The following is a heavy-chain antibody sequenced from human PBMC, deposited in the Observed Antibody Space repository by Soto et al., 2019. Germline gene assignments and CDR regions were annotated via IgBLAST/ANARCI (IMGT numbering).Heavy chain of an antibody. V-gene: IGHV4-39*01. CDR1: GASISGSYYY. CDR3: ATSQKGYNWNYFDH. J-gene: IGHJ4*02. CDR2: VFYTGFT. Sequence: SETLSLTCAVSGASISGSYYYWACLRQSRGKGQEWIVTVFYTGFTSYNPSLESRVSVSVDTSQSQFSLKLSAVTAADTAVYYCATSQKGYNWNYFDHWGQGALVTVSS. D-gene: IGHD1-20*01.